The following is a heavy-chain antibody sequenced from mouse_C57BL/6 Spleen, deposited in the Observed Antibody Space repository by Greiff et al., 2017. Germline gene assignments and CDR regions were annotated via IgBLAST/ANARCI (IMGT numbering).Heavy chain of an antibody. J-gene: IGHJ2*01. V-gene: IGHV5-4*03. Sequence: EVMLVESGGGLVKPGGSLKLSCAASGFTFSSYAMSWVRQTPEKRLEWVATISDGGSYTYYPDNVKGRFTLSRDNAKNNLNLQMSQLKSEDTAMYYGARGGTTVGAGPLGYWGQGTTLTVAS. CDR3: ARGGTTVGAGPLGY. CDR1: GFTFSSYA. CDR2: ISDGGSYT. D-gene: IGHD1-1*01.